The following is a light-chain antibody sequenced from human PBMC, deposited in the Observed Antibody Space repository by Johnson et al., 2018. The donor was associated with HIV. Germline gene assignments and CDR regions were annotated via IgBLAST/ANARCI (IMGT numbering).Light chain of an antibody. J-gene: IGLJ1*01. CDR2: DNN. Sequence: QSVLTQPPSVSAAPGQKVTISCSGTSSNIGNHYVSWYQLLPGTAPKLLIYDNNQRPSGIPDRFSVSKSGTSATLGITGLQTGDEADYYRGTWDSRLSTYVFGSGTKVTV. V-gene: IGLV1-51*01. CDR1: SSNIGNHY. CDR3: GTWDSRLSTYV.